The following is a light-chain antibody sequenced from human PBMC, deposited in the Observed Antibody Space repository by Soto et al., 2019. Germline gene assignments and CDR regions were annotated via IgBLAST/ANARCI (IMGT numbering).Light chain of an antibody. CDR1: QSVNSN. J-gene: IGKJ1*01. V-gene: IGKV3-15*01. Sequence: EIVMTQSPATLSVSPGERATLSCRASQSVNSNLAWYQQKPGQAPRLLIYGASTRATGVPARFSGSGSGTEFILTVSSLQSEDFAVYFCHQYNNWPTFGQGTKVEIQ. CDR3: HQYNNWPT. CDR2: GAS.